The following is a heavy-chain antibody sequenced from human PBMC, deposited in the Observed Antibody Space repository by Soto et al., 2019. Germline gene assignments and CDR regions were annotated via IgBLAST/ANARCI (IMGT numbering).Heavy chain of an antibody. CDR3: ARAPSSDYGMDV. J-gene: IGHJ6*02. CDR2: INPSGGST. Sequence: ASVKVSCKGSGYTFTSYYIHWVRQAPGQGLEWMGIINPSGGSTTYARKFQGRVSMTRDTSTSTDYMELTSLRSEDTAVFYCARAPSSDYGMDVWGQGTTVTVSS. D-gene: IGHD3-3*01. CDR1: GYTFTSYY. V-gene: IGHV1-46*01.